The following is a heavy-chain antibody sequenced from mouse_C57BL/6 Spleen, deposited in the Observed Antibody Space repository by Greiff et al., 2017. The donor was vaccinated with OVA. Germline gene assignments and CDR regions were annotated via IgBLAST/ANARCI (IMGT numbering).Heavy chain of an antibody. V-gene: IGHV3-6*01. J-gene: IGHJ4*01. CDR2: ISYDGSN. CDR3: ARGNLLADYYAMDY. Sequence: ESGPGLVKPSQSLSLTCSVTGYSITSGYYWNWILQFPGNKLEWMGYISYDGSNNYNPSLKNRISITRDTSKNQFFLKLNSVTTEDTATYYCARGNLLADYYAMDYWGQGTSVTVSS. D-gene: IGHD1-1*01. CDR1: GYSITSGYY.